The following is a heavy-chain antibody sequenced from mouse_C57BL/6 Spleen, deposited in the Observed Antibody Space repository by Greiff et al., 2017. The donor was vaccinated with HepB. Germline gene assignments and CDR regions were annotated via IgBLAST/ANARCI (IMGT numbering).Heavy chain of an antibody. J-gene: IGHJ4*01. D-gene: IGHD1-1*01. CDR1: GYSITSGYD. CDR3: AREGYYGAMDY. Sequence: EVKVVESGPGMVKPSQSLSLTCTVTGYSITSGYDWHWIRHFPGNKLEWMGYISYSGSTNYNPSLKSRIPITHDTSKNHFFLKLNSVTTEDTATYYCAREGYYGAMDYWGQGTSVTVSS. CDR2: ISYSGST. V-gene: IGHV3-1*01.